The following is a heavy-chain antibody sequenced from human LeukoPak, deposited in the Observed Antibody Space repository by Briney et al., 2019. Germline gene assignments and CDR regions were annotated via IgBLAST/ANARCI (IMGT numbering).Heavy chain of an antibody. Sequence: GGSLRLSCAASGFTVSSNYMTWVRQAPGKGLKWVSVIYSGGSTYYEDSVKGRFTTSRDNSKNTLYLQMNSLRVEDTAVYYCAKEREGGYFDYWGQGTLVTVSS. CDR3: AKEREGGYFDY. J-gene: IGHJ4*02. CDR2: IYSGGST. V-gene: IGHV3-66*01. D-gene: IGHD3-16*01. CDR1: GFTVSSNY.